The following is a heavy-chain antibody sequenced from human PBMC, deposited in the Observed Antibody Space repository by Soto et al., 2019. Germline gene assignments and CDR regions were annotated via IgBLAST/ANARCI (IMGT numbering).Heavy chain of an antibody. CDR2: ISFDGSNK. CDR1: GFTFSTYA. CDR3: ARDRSMIVVVPGY. Sequence: QVQLVESGGGVVQPGRSLRLSCAASGFTFSTYAMHWVRQAPGKGLEWVALISFDGSNKYYADSVKGRFTISRDNSKNTVYLQMNSLRPGDTAVYYCARDRSMIVVVPGYWGQGTLVTVSS. D-gene: IGHD3-22*01. V-gene: IGHV3-30*14. J-gene: IGHJ4*02.